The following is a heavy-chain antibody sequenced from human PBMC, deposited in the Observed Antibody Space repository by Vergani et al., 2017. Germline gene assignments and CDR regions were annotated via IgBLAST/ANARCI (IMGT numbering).Heavy chain of an antibody. CDR1: GGSISSGSYY. J-gene: IGHJ4*02. Sequence: QLQLRESGPGLVKPSETLSLTCTVSGGSISSGSYYWSWIRQPAGKGLEWIGRICTSGSTNYNPSLKSRVTISEDTSKNQFSLKLSSVTAADTAVYYCAREWEQQLSNWGQGTLVTVSS. CDR2: ICTSGST. D-gene: IGHD6-13*01. V-gene: IGHV4-61*02. CDR3: AREWEQQLSN.